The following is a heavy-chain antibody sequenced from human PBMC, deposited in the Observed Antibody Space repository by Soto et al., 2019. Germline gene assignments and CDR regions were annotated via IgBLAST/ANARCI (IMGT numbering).Heavy chain of an antibody. D-gene: IGHD7-27*01. Sequence: SETLSLTCSVSGGSISTVGHYWTWIRQPPGKGLEWIGSIYHTGSTYYSKSLRSRLTMSVDTSKSQFSLRLSSVTAADTAVYYCARETGTLRSRNRDYWGQGSLVTVSS. CDR2: IYHTGST. V-gene: IGHV4-31*03. CDR3: ARETGTLRSRNRDY. CDR1: GGSISTVGHY. J-gene: IGHJ4*02.